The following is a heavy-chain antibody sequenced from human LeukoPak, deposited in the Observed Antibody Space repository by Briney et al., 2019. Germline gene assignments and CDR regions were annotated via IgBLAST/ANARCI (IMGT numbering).Heavy chain of an antibody. Sequence: SETLSLTCTVSGYSISSGYYWGWSRQPPGEGLEWIGSIYHSGSTYYNPSLKSRVTISVDTSKNQLSLKLSCVTAADTAVYYCARDHDSSSWSSDYWGQGTLVTVSS. CDR1: GYSISSGYY. CDR2: IYHSGST. D-gene: IGHD6-13*01. CDR3: ARDHDSSSWSSDY. V-gene: IGHV4-38-2*02. J-gene: IGHJ4*02.